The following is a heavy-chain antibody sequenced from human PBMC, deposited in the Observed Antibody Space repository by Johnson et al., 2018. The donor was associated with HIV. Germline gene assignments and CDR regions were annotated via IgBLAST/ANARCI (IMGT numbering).Heavy chain of an antibody. D-gene: IGHD4/OR15-4a*01. V-gene: IGHV3-20*04. Sequence: EVLLLESGGDVVRPGGSLRLSCVGSGFRFEDYGMNWVRQTPGKGLEWVSTLNWNGGNTNYADAVKGRFTISRDNAKNSLYLQMNSLRAEDTAVYYCARGDYGHDAFDIWGQGTMVTVSS. CDR1: GFRFEDYG. J-gene: IGHJ3*02. CDR3: ARGDYGHDAFDI. CDR2: LNWNGGNT.